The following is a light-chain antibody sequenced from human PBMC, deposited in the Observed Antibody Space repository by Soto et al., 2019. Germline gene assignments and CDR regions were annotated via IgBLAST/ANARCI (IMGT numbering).Light chain of an antibody. Sequence: QSVLTQPASVSGSPGQSITISCTGSTSDVGAYNYVSWYKHHPGQAPQLMIYEVSNRPSGVSNRFSGSKSGNTASLTISGLQADDEGDYYCSSYAGSNNFVFGTGTKVTVL. CDR1: TSDVGAYNY. V-gene: IGLV2-14*01. CDR3: SSYAGSNNFV. J-gene: IGLJ1*01. CDR2: EVS.